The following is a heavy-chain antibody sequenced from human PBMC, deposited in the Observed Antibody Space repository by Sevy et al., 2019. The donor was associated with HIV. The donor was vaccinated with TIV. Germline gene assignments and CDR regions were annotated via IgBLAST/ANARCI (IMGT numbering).Heavy chain of an antibody. CDR1: GFTFSSYY. CDR3: TRGWAAALPFDF. D-gene: IGHD6-6*01. V-gene: IGHV3-74*01. CDR2: INTDGSST. J-gene: IGHJ4*02. Sequence: GGSLRLSCAASGFTFSSYYMHWVRQAPGKGLVWVSRINTDGSSTTYADSVKGRFTISRDDAKNTLYRQMNSLTAEDTAAYYCTRGWAAALPFDFWGQGTPVTVSS.